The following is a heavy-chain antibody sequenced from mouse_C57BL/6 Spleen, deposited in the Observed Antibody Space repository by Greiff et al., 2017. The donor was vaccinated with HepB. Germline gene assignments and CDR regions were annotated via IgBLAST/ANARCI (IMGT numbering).Heavy chain of an antibody. CDR3: ARHAGLRRGYFDY. CDR2: ISNGGGST. CDR1: GFTFSDYY. V-gene: IGHV5-12*01. J-gene: IGHJ2*01. D-gene: IGHD2-2*01. Sequence: EVKLQESGGGLVQPGGSLKLSCAASGFTFSDYYMYWVRQTPEKRLEWVAYISNGGGSTYYPDTVKGRFTISRDNAKNTLYLQMSRLKSEDTAMYYCARHAGLRRGYFDYWGQGTTLTVSS.